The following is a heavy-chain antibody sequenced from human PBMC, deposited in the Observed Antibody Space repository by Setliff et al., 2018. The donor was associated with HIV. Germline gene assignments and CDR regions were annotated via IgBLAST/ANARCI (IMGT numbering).Heavy chain of an antibody. J-gene: IGHJ4*02. V-gene: IGHV4-34*01. CDR3: AWRRIQLWFGFDY. Sequence: PSETLSLTCAVYGGSFSGYYWSWIRQPPGKGLEWIGEINHSGSTNYNPSLKSRVTISVDTSKNQFSLKLSSVTAADTAVYYCAWRRIQLWFGFDYWGQGTLVPSPQ. D-gene: IGHD5-18*01. CDR2: INHSGST. CDR1: GGSFSGYY.